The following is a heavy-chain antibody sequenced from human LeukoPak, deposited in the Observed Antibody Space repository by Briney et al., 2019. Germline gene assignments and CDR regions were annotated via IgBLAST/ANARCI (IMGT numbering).Heavy chain of an antibody. D-gene: IGHD3-10*01. V-gene: IGHV1-2*02. Sequence: ASVKVSCKASGYTFTGHYIHWVRQAPGQGLEWMGWIHPNTGGTKYAQKFQGRVTMTTDTSTSTAYMELRSLRSDDTAVYYCARDYYYGSGSYLAKVYYYYYMDVWGKGTTVTVSS. CDR1: GYTFTGHY. J-gene: IGHJ6*03. CDR3: ARDYYYGSGSYLAKVYYYYYMDV. CDR2: IHPNTGGT.